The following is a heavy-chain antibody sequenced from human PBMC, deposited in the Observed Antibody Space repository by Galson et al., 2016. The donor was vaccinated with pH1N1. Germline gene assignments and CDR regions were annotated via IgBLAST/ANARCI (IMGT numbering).Heavy chain of an antibody. CDR3: ARETPYSSGWGYYYGRDV. D-gene: IGHD6-19*01. Sequence: SLRLSCAASGFTFSTYAMHWVRQAPGKGLEWVALTSYDGSNKYYADSVKGRFTISRDNSKNTLYLEMKSLRAEDTAVYYCARETPYSSGWGYYYGRDVWGQVTTVTVSS. CDR1: GFTFSTYA. CDR2: TSYDGSNK. J-gene: IGHJ6*02. V-gene: IGHV3-30-3*01.